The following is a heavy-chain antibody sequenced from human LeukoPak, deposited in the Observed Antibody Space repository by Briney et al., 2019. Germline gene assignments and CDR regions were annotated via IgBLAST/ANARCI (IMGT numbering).Heavy chain of an antibody. CDR2: IYYSGST. CDR1: GGSISSGGYC. CDR3: ARDQSTGRHGNGYFDL. V-gene: IGHV4-31*03. J-gene: IGHJ2*01. D-gene: IGHD1-1*01. Sequence: SETLSLTCTVSGGSISSGGYCWSWLRQHPGKGLEWIGYIYYSGSTYYNPSLKSRVTISVDTSKNQFSLKLSSVTAADTAVYYCARDQSTGRHGNGYFDLWGRGTLVTVSS.